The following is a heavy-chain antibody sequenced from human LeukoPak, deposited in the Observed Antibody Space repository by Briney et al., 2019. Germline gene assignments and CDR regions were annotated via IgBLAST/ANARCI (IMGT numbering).Heavy chain of an antibody. D-gene: IGHD3-22*01. CDR2: IYYSGSA. J-gene: IGHJ6*02. V-gene: IGHV4-31*03. Sequence: SETLSLTCTVSGGSISSGGYYWSWIRQHPGTGLEWIGYIYYSGSAYYNPSLKSRVTISVDTSKNQFSLKLSSVTAADTAVYYCARERRYYDSSGYYYYYGMDVWGQGTTVTVSS. CDR3: ARERRYYDSSGYYYYYGMDV. CDR1: GGSISSGGYY.